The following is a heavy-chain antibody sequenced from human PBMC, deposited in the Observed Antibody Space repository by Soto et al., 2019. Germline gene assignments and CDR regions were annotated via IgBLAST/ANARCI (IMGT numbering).Heavy chain of an antibody. Sequence: PGESLKISCKGSGYSFSNYWIGWVRQMPGKGLEWMGIIYPGDSDTRYSPSFQGQVTISADTSISTAYLQWSSLKAADTAIYYCARAITGTLNPRHFDYWAQRTPVTVSS. CDR2: IYPGDSDT. D-gene: IGHD1-20*01. V-gene: IGHV5-51*01. CDR1: GYSFSNYW. J-gene: IGHJ4*02. CDR3: ARAITGTLNPRHFDY.